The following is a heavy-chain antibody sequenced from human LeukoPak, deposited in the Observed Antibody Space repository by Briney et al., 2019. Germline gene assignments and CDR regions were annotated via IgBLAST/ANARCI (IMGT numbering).Heavy chain of an antibody. J-gene: IGHJ6*02. CDR2: MNPNSGNT. CDR3: ARGLVTAIRNFYYYYYYGMDV. CDR1: GYTFTGYY. V-gene: IGHV1-8*02. D-gene: IGHD2-21*02. Sequence: ASVRVSCKASGYTFTGYYMHWVRQAPGQGLEWMGWMNPNSGNTGYAQKFQGRVTMTRNTSISTAYMELSSLRSEDTAVYYCARGLVTAIRNFYYYYYYGMDVWGQGTTVTVSS.